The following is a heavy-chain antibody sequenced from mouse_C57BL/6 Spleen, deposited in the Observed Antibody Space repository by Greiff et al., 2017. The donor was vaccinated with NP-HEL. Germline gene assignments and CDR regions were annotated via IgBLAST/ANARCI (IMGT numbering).Heavy chain of an antibody. D-gene: IGHD1-1*01. CDR1: GYAFSSSW. CDR3: ARNYYGSSDYAMDY. Sequence: LVESGPELVKPGASVKISCKASGYAFSSSWMNWVKQRPGKGLEWIGRIYPGDGDTNYNGKFKGKATLTADKSSSTAYMQLSSLTSEDSAVYFCARNYYGSSDYAMDYWGQGTSVTVSS. V-gene: IGHV1-82*01. J-gene: IGHJ4*01. CDR2: IYPGDGDT.